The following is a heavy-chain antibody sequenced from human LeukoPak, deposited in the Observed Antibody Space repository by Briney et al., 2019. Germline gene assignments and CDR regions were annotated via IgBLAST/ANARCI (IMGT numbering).Heavy chain of an antibody. J-gene: IGHJ4*02. Sequence: SVTLSFTAAAATFIIYAISLVRQAPGQGQERMGGIIPIRGIANYAQKFQGRVTITADKSTSTAYMELSSLRSEDTAVYYCARSIYCSGGSCYSGLDYWGQGTLVTVSS. CDR1: AATFIIYA. CDR2: IIPIRGIA. V-gene: IGHV1-69*10. D-gene: IGHD2-15*01. CDR3: ARSIYCSGGSCYSGLDY.